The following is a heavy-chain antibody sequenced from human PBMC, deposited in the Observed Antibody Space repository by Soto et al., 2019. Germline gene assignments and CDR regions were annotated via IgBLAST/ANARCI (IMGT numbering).Heavy chain of an antibody. J-gene: IGHJ6*02. CDR1: GGSISSSSYY. D-gene: IGHD6-19*01. CDR3: ATPGYSSGWYSNYYYYGMDV. V-gene: IGHV4-39*01. CDR2: IYYSGST. Sequence: SETLSLTCTVSGGSISSSSYYWGWIRQPPGKGLEWIGSIYYSGSTYYNPSLKSRVTISVDTSKNQFSLKLSSVTAADTAVYYCATPGYSSGWYSNYYYYGMDVWGQGTTVTVSS.